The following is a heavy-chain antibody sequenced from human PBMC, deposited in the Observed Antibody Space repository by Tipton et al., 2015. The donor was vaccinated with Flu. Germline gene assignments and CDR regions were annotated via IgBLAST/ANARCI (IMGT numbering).Heavy chain of an antibody. J-gene: IGHJ5*02. CDR2: IYPDASNT. CDR3: AVPWGVVRLGS. CDR1: GFGVSTNY. D-gene: IGHD3-16*01. Sequence: QLVQSGGGLVQPGGSLRLSCAASGFGVSTNYMSWVRQAPGKGLQWVSVIYPDASNTYYTDSVKGRFTISRDNSKNTLYLQMNSLGAEDTAVYYCAVPWGVVRLGSWGQGTLVTVSS. V-gene: IGHV3-53*01.